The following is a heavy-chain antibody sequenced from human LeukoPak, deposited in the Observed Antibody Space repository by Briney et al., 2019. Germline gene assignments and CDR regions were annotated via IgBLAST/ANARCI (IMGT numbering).Heavy chain of an antibody. D-gene: IGHD6-19*01. CDR1: RFTFSGYA. CDR3: AKGSGSGWYRWFDP. Sequence: GGSLRLSCAASRFTFSGYAMHWVRQAPGKGLEWVSCIDASGVNTYYADSVKGRFTISRDNFNNTLYLQMNSLRAEDTAVYYCAKGSGSGWYRWFDPWGQGTLVTVSS. CDR2: IDASGVNT. J-gene: IGHJ5*02. V-gene: IGHV3-23*01.